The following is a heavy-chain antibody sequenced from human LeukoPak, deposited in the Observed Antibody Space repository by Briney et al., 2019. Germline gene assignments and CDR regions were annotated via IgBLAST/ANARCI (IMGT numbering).Heavy chain of an antibody. CDR3: TRYYSSRFDP. CDR1: GFAFSGYG. Sequence: PGGSLRLSCAASGFAFSGYGMHWVRQAPGKGLEWVTDIAYDGSRKHYAHSVKAGFTISRDNSRNRMDLEMNSLRVEGTAVYHCTRYYSSRFDPWGQGTLVIVSA. D-gene: IGHD2-21*01. V-gene: IGHV3-30*03. CDR2: IAYDGSRK. J-gene: IGHJ5*02.